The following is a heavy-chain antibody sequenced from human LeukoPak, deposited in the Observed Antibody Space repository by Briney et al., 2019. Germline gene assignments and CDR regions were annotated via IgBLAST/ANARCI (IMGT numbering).Heavy chain of an antibody. D-gene: IGHD1-1*01. CDR3: ARVAKERVGGVYYFDY. J-gene: IGHJ4*02. CDR1: GFTFSGYD. CDR2: IGTAGDT. Sequence: PGGSLRLSCAASGFTFSGYDMHWVRQPTGKGLEWVAAIGTAGDTYYTGSVKGRFTISRENAKNSLYLQMNSPRAGDTAVYYCARVAKERVGGVYYFDYWGQGTLVTVSS. V-gene: IGHV3-13*01.